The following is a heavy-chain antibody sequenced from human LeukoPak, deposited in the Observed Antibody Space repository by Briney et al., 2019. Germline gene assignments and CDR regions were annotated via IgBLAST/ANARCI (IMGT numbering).Heavy chain of an antibody. CDR2: ITSSSNYI. CDR1: GFTFSIYS. V-gene: IGHV3-21*01. CDR3: ARDRGYFDN. J-gene: IGHJ4*02. Sequence: PGGSLRLSCAASGFTFSIYSMNWVRQAPGKGLEWLSSITSSSNYIYYADSVKGRFTISRENVQNLLYLQMNSLRAEDTAMYYCARDRGYFDNWGQGTLVTVSS.